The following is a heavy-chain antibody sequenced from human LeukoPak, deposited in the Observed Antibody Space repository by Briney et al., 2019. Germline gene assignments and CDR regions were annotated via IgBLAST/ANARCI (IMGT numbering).Heavy chain of an antibody. CDR1: GFTFSSYG. CDR2: IRYDGSNK. CDR3: AKVPAAAGPFQH. V-gene: IGHV3-30*02. Sequence: PGGSLRLSCAASGFTFSSYGMHWVRQAPGKGLEWVAFIRYDGSNKYYADSVKGRFTISRDNSKNTLYLQVNSLRAEDTAVYYCAKVPAAAGPFQHWGQGTLVTVSS. D-gene: IGHD6-13*01. J-gene: IGHJ1*01.